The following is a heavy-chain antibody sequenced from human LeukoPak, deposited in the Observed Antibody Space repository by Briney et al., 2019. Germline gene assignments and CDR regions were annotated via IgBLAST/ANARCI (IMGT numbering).Heavy chain of an antibody. CDR3: ARDLPLGSMGGSGFDL. Sequence: ASVKVSCKTSGYTFTNFGIGWVRQAPGQGLEWMGWISGGNGNTDYPQTLQDRFTMTTDTSTNTAYMELRNLRSDDTAVYYCARDLPLGSMGGSGFDLWGQGTLVIVSS. D-gene: IGHD2-15*01. CDR2: ISGGNGNT. J-gene: IGHJ4*02. V-gene: IGHV1-18*01. CDR1: GYTFTNFG.